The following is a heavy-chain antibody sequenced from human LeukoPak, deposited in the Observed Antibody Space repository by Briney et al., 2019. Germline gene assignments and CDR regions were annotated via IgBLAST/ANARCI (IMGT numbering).Heavy chain of an antibody. CDR1: GGSISSYY. J-gene: IGHJ4*02. Sequence: PSETLSLTCTVSGGSISSYYWSWIRQPPGQGLEWIGYIYYSGITNYNPSLKSRVTISVDTSKNQFSLKLSSVTAADTAVYCCAREFRGSYALDYWGQGTLVTVSS. CDR3: AREFRGSYALDY. V-gene: IGHV4-59*01. D-gene: IGHD1-26*01. CDR2: IYYSGIT.